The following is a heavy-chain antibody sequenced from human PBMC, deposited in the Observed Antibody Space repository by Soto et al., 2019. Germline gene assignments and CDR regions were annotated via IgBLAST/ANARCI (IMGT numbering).Heavy chain of an antibody. CDR1: GFTFSSYG. CDR3: AKDTRPHVVGTGEFYVDD. CDR2: ISYDGSNK. V-gene: IGHV3-30*18. D-gene: IGHD3-10*01. J-gene: IGHJ4*02. Sequence: GGSLRLSCAASGFTFSSYGMHWVRQAPGKGLEWVAVISYDGSNKYYADSVKGRFTISRDNSKNTLYLQMNSLRAEDTAVYYCAKDTRPHVVGTGEFYVDDWGQGTLVTVSS.